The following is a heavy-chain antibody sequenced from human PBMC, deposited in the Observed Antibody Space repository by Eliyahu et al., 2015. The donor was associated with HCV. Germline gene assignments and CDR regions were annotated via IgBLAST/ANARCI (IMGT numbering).Heavy chain of an antibody. J-gene: IGHJ5*02. Sequence: QVQLQESGPGLVKPSETLSLTXXVXGGSIPTSYWSWXRQPPGKGLEWIGDIYYSGSANYNPPLKSRVTISVDTSKNQFSLKLSSVTAADTAVYYCASGGGGIAVAGTGGWFDPWGQGTLVTVSS. CDR3: ASGGGGIAVAGTGGWFDP. CDR1: GGSIPTSY. D-gene: IGHD6-19*01. CDR2: IYYSGSA. V-gene: IGHV4-59*01.